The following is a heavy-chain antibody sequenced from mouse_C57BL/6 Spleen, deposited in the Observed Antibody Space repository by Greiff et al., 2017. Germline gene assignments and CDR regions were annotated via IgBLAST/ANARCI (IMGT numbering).Heavy chain of an antibody. Sequence: EVKLMESEGGLVQPGSSMKLSCTASGFTFSDYYMAWVRQVPEKGLEWVANINYDGSSTYYLDSLKSRFIISRDNAKNILYLQMSSLKSEDTATYYCARDGRPPYAMDYWGQGTAVTVSS. CDR3: ARDGRPPYAMDY. CDR2: INYDGSST. CDR1: GFTFSDYY. J-gene: IGHJ4*01. V-gene: IGHV5-16*01.